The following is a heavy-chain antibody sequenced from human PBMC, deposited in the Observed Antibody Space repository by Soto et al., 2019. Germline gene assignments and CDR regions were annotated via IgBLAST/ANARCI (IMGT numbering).Heavy chain of an antibody. J-gene: IGHJ4*01. CDR2: IYYSGST. Sequence: SETRSRTGTVCGGCISSGGYYLSWIRQHPGKGLEWSGYIYYSGSTYYNPSLKSRLTISVDTSKNQFSLKLSSVTASDPALYSCPRDFAPRPTGDLNYFDYWRRGTLVDASS. D-gene: IGHD3-10*01. V-gene: IGHV4-31*03. CDR1: GGCISSGGYY. CDR3: PRDFAPRPTGDLNYFDY.